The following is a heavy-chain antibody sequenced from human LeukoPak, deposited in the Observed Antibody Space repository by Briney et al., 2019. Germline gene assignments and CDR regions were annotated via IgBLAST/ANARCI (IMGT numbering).Heavy chain of an antibody. CDR1: GYTFTGYY. D-gene: IGHD6-13*01. Sequence: ASVKVSFKASGYTFTGYYMHWVRQAPGQGLEWMGWINPNSGGTNYAQKFQGRVTMTRDTSISTAYMELSRLRSDDTAVYYCARDNPWLAAAGTLDYWGQGTLVTVSS. J-gene: IGHJ4*02. CDR3: ARDNPWLAAAGTLDY. CDR2: INPNSGGT. V-gene: IGHV1-2*02.